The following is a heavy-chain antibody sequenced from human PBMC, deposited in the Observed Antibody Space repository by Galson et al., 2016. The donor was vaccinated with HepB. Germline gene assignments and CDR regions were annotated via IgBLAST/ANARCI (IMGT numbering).Heavy chain of an antibody. CDR2: ISSISSHT. V-gene: IGHV3-11*06. CDR1: GFTFSDYY. D-gene: IGHD3-3*01. Sequence: SLRLSCAASGFTFSDYYMGWIRQAPGKGLEWVSYISSISSHTNDADSVKGRFTISRDNAKNSLYLEMNNLRAEDTAVYYCARGGIAVIGVTSPCDYWGQGTLVTVSS. J-gene: IGHJ4*02. CDR3: ARGGIAVIGVTSPCDY.